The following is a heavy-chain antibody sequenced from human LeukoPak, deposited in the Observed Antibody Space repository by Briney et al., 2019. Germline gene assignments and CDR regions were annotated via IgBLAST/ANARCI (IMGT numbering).Heavy chain of an antibody. V-gene: IGHV1-2*04. Sequence: ASVKVSCKASGYTFTGYYMHWVRQAPGQGLEWMGWINPNSGGTNYAQKFQGWVTMTRDTSISTAYMELSRLRSDDTAVYYCAGGAYDFWSGYSFDYWGQGTLVTVSS. CDR2: INPNSGGT. D-gene: IGHD3-3*01. CDR1: GYTFTGYY. J-gene: IGHJ4*02. CDR3: AGGAYDFWSGYSFDY.